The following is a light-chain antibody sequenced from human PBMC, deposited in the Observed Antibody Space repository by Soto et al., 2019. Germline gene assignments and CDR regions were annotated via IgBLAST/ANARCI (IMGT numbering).Light chain of an antibody. CDR3: QQYNSGECT. CDR2: KAS. V-gene: IGKV1-5*03. Sequence: DIQMTQSPSTLSASVGDRVTITCRASQSISSWLAWYQQKPGKAPKLLIYKASSLESGVPSRFSGSGSGTEFTLTISSLQPDDFATYYCQQYNSGECTFGPGTKVEIK. CDR1: QSISSW. J-gene: IGKJ3*01.